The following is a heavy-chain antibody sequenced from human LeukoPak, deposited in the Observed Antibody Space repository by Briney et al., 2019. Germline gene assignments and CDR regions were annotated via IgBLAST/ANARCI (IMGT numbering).Heavy chain of an antibody. D-gene: IGHD2-2*01. CDR2: IWYDGSNK. CDR3: ARSGCSSTSCGDY. CDR1: GFTFSSYG. Sequence: GGSLRLSCAASGFTFSSYGMHWVRQAPGKGLEWVAVIWYDGSNKYYADSVKGRFTISRDNAKNSLYLQMNSLRAEDTAVYYCARSGCSSTSCGDYWGQGTLVTVSS. J-gene: IGHJ4*02. V-gene: IGHV3-33*01.